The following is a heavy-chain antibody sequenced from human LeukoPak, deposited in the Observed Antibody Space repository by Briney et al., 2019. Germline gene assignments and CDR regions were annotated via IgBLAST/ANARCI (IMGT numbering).Heavy chain of an antibody. CDR2: ISSSSTYI. J-gene: IGHJ4*02. V-gene: IGHV3-21*01. CDR3: ARGEVFGVVIDNY. Sequence: GGSLRLSCVASGFNLGSYSMNWVRQAPGKGVEGVSSISSSSTYIYYGDSGKGRFAGSRDNAKHSVYLQMNSLRVEDTAVYYCARGEVFGVVIDNYWGQGTLVTVSS. CDR1: GFNLGSYS. D-gene: IGHD3-3*01.